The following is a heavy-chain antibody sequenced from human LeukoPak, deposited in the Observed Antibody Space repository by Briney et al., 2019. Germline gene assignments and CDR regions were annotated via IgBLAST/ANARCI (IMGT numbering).Heavy chain of an antibody. V-gene: IGHV4-34*01. CDR1: GDSISDYY. CDR3: ARGDSNSWFDP. D-gene: IGHD4-11*01. J-gene: IGHJ5*02. Sequence: PSETLSLTCTVSGDSISDYYWSWIRQPPGKGLEWIGEINHSGSTNYNPSLKSRVTISVDRSKNQFSLKLSSVTAADTAVYYCARGDSNSWFDPWGQGTLVTVSS. CDR2: INHSGST.